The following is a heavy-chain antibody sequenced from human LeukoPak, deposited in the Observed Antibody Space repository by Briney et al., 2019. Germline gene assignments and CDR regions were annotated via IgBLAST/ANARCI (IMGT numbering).Heavy chain of an antibody. J-gene: IGHJ4*02. V-gene: IGHV3-23*01. CDR2: ISGGGGST. D-gene: IGHD6-19*01. Sequence: AGGSLRLSCAASGFSFSGYAMSWVRQAPGKGLEWVSGISGGGGSTYYADSVKGRFTISRDNSKNALYLQMNSLRAEDTAVYYCAKMVSGWTGRKYYFDYWGQGTLVTVSS. CDR1: GFSFSGYA. CDR3: AKMVSGWTGRKYYFDY.